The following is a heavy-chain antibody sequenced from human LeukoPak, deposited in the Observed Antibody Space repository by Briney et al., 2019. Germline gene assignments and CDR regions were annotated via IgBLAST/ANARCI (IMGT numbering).Heavy chain of an antibody. Sequence: PGGSLRLSCAASGFTFSSYAMRWVRQAPGKGLEWVSGISGSGGSTYYADSVKGRFTISRDNSKSTLFLQMNSLRVEDTAVYYCAKDPFAFRLGAFDCWGQGTMVTVSS. J-gene: IGHJ3*01. CDR1: GFTFSSYA. CDR2: ISGSGGST. V-gene: IGHV3-23*01. CDR3: AKDPFAFRLGAFDC. D-gene: IGHD3-16*01.